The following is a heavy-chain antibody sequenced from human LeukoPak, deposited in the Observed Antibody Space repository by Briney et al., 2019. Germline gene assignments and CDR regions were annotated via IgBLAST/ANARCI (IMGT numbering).Heavy chain of an antibody. CDR3: ARARQQLPYYYYYMDV. CDR1: GYTFTSYG. CDR2: ISAYNGNT. V-gene: IGHV1-18*01. D-gene: IGHD6-13*01. Sequence: EASVKVSCKASGYTFTSYGISWVRQAPGQGLEWMGWISAYNGNTNYAQKLQGRVTMTTDTSTSTAYMELRSLRSDDTAVYYCARARQQLPYYYYYMDVWGKGTTVTVSS. J-gene: IGHJ6*03.